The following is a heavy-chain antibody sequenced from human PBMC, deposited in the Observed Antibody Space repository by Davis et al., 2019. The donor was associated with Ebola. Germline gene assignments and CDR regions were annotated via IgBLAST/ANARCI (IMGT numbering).Heavy chain of an antibody. J-gene: IGHJ4*02. Sequence: PGGSLRLSCAASGFTFSSYAMHWVRQAPGKGLEWVAVIWYDGSNKYYADSVKGRFTISRDNSKNTLYLQMNSLRAEDTAVYVAAAGTVLGYWGQGTLVTVSS. CDR3: AAGTVLGY. CDR1: GFTFSSYA. CDR2: IWYDGSNK. V-gene: IGHV3-30*04. D-gene: IGHD6-13*01.